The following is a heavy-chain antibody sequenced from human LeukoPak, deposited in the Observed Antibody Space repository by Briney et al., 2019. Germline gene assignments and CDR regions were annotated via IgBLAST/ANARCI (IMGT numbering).Heavy chain of an antibody. V-gene: IGHV3-20*04. CDR1: AFTCDDYG. CDR3: ASTSEGATPFDY. CDR2: INWSGGST. D-gene: IGHD1-26*01. Sequence: PAGSLRLSCAASAFTCDDYGMSWVPQAPGKGLEWVSGINWSGGSTGYADSVKGRFTVSRDNAKNSLYLQMNSLRAEDTALYYCASTSEGATPFDYWGQGTLVTDSS. J-gene: IGHJ4*02.